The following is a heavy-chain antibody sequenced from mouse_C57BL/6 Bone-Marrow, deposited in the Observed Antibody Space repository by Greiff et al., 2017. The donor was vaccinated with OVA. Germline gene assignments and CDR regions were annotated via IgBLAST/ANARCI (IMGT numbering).Heavy chain of an antibody. D-gene: IGHD1-1*01. J-gene: IGHJ3*01. CDR1: GYTFTSYW. CDR2: IHPNSGST. Sequence: VQLQQPGAELVKPGASVKLSCKASGYTFTSYWMHWVKQRPGQGLEWIGMIHPNSGSTNYNEKFKSKATLTVDKSSSTAYMQLSSLTSEDSAVYYWGRRDYGSSFPFAYWGQGTLVTVSA. V-gene: IGHV1-64*01. CDR3: GRRDYGSSFPFAY.